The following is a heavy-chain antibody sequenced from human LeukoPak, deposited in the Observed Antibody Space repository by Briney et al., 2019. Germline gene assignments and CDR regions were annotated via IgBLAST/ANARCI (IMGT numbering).Heavy chain of an antibody. V-gene: IGHV4-30-2*01. CDR2: IYHSGST. CDR3: ASTPYNWNYTPHFDY. D-gene: IGHD1-7*01. J-gene: IGHJ4*02. Sequence: GKGLXXXXYIYHSGSTYYNPSLKSRVTISVDRSKNQFSLKLSSVTAADTAVYYCASTPYNWNYTPHFDYWGQGTLVTVSS.